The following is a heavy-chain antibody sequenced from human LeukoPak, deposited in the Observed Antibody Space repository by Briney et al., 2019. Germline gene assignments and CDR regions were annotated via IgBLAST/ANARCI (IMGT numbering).Heavy chain of an antibody. V-gene: IGHV3-74*01. CDR2: TNTHGTSA. D-gene: IGHD6-13*01. CDR3: LAGYYYYYMDV. Sequence: GGSLRLSCAASGFTFNNYWMHWVRLAPGKGLVWVARTNTHGTSANYADSVKGRFIISRDNANNTLYLQMNGLRDEDTGVYYALAGYYYYYMDVWGKGTTVTVSS. J-gene: IGHJ6*03. CDR1: GFTFNNYW.